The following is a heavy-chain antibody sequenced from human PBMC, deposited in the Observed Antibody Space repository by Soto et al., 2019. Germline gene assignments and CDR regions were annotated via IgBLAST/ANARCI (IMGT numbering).Heavy chain of an antibody. D-gene: IGHD5-12*01. CDR2: ISYDGINE. J-gene: IGHJ4*02. CDR3: AKAISGYNAPLDH. Sequence: GGSLRLSCEASGFTFTSYSMHWVRQAPGKGLEWVAVISYDGINEYYADSVKGRFTISRDNSKNTLFLQMSSLRVEDTAVYYCAKAISGYNAPLDHWGQGTRVTVSS. CDR1: GFTFTSYS. V-gene: IGHV3-30*15.